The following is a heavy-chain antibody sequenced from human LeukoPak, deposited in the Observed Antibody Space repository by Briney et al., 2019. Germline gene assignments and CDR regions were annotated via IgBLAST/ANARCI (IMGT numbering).Heavy chain of an antibody. J-gene: IGHJ3*02. Sequence: GSSVKVSCKASGYTFTSYDINWVRQATGQGLEWMGWMNPNSGNTGYAQKFQGRVTITRNTSISTAYMELSSLRSEDTAVYYCARGFSPDAFDIWGQGTMVTVSS. CDR1: GYTFTSYD. CDR3: ARGFSPDAFDI. V-gene: IGHV1-8*01. CDR2: MNPNSGNT.